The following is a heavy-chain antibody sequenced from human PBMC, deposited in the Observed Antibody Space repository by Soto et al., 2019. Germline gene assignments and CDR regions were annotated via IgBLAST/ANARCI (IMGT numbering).Heavy chain of an antibody. CDR3: ARLPSALGYYDSSVYHVGDY. V-gene: IGHV5-10-1*01. CDR2: IDPSDSYT. J-gene: IGHJ4*02. CDR1: GYSFTSYW. Sequence: RGESLKISCKGSGYSFTSYWITWVRQMPGKGLEWLGRIDPSDSYTNYSPSFQGHVTISADKSTSTAYLQWSGLKASDTAMYYCARLPSALGYYDSSVYHVGDYWGQGTLVTVSS. D-gene: IGHD3-22*01.